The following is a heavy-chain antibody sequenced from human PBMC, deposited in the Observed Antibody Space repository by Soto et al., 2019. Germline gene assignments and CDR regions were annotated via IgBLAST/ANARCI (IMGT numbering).Heavy chain of an antibody. D-gene: IGHD3-16*01. CDR2: MNPGSGDT. CDR1: GYSFTNND. Sequence: ASVKVSCKASGYSFTNNDVCWVRQATGQGLEWIGWMNPGSGDTGYAQKFQGRVTMTRDISIATAYMELSSLRSDDTAIYYCARMATFGSLNWFDPWAQGSLLTVSS. CDR3: ARMATFGSLNWFDP. J-gene: IGHJ5*02. V-gene: IGHV1-8*01.